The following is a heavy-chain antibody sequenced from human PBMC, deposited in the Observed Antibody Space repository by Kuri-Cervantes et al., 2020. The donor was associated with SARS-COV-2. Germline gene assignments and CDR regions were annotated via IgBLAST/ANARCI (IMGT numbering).Heavy chain of an antibody. J-gene: IGHJ4*02. CDR1: GGSISSSSYY. CDR3: ARDLKESKGMDFDY. V-gene: IGHV4-39*02. D-gene: IGHD5-24*01. Sequence: GSLRLTCTVSGGSISSSSYYWGWIRQPPGKGLEWIGSIYYSGSTYYNPSLKSRVTISVDTSKNQFSLKLSSVTAADTAVYYCARDLKESKGMDFDYWGQGTLVTVSS. CDR2: IYYSGST.